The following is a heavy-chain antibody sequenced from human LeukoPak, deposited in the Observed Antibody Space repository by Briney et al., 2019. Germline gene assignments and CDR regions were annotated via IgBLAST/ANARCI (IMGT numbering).Heavy chain of an antibody. CDR3: ARSYDSSGPVGY. D-gene: IGHD3-22*01. Sequence: PSETLSLTCTVSGGSISSSRYSWGWIRQPPGKGLEWIGSIYYSGSTYYNPSLKSRVTISVDTSKNQFSLKLSSVTAADTAVYYCARSYDSSGPVGYWGQGTLVTVSS. CDR2: IYYSGST. CDR1: GGSISSSRYS. V-gene: IGHV4-39*01. J-gene: IGHJ4*02.